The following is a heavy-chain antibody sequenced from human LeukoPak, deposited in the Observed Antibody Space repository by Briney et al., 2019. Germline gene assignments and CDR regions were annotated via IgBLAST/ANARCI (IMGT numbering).Heavy chain of an antibody. CDR3: ASMWEGGF. J-gene: IGHJ4*02. Sequence: GGSLRLSCAASGLTFSKYLMSWVRQAPGKGLEWVACIRQDGSEKYYVDSVKGRFTISRDNAKNSLYLQMNSLRAEDTAVYYCASMWEGGFWGQGTLVTVSS. V-gene: IGHV3-7*01. CDR1: GLTFSKYL. D-gene: IGHD1-26*01. CDR2: IRQDGSEK.